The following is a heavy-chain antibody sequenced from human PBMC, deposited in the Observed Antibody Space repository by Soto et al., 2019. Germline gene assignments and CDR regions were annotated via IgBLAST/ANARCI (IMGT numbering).Heavy chain of an antibody. V-gene: IGHV3-20*01. CDR2: INWNGGST. J-gene: IGHJ3*02. CDR1: GFTFDDYG. Sequence: GGSLRLSCAASGFTFDDYGMSWVRQAPGKGLEWVSGINWNGGSTGYADSVKGRFTISRDNAKNSLYLQMNSLRAEDTALYHCARRSSSGWYLGAFDIWGQGTMVTVSS. D-gene: IGHD6-19*01. CDR3: ARRSSSGWYLGAFDI.